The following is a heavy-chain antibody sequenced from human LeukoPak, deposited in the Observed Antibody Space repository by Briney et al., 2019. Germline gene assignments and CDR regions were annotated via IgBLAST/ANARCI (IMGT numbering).Heavy chain of an antibody. CDR3: ARDYYYDSSGYRLDY. CDR2: INPNSGGT. Sequence: ASVKVSCKASGCTFTGYYMHWVRQAPGQGLEWMGWINPNSGGTNYAQKFQGRVTMTRDTSISTAYMELSRLRSDDTAVYYCARDYYYDSSGYRLDYWGQGTLVTVSS. D-gene: IGHD3-22*01. CDR1: GCTFTGYY. J-gene: IGHJ4*02. V-gene: IGHV1-2*02.